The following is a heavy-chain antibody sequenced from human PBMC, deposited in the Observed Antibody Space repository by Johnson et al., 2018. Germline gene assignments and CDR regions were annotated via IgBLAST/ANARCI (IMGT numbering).Heavy chain of an antibody. D-gene: IGHD2-2*01. V-gene: IGHV1-69*14. CDR3: AKDPVDCSRTSCYAGTLRSPYFQH. CDR2: IIPIFGTA. Sequence: QVQLVQSGAEVKKPGSSVKVSCKASGGTFSSYAISWVRQAPGQGLEWMGGIIPIFGTANYAQKFQGRVTITADKSTSTAYMELNSLRAEDTAVYYCAKDPVDCSRTSCYAGTLRSPYFQHWGQGTLVTVSS. J-gene: IGHJ1*01. CDR1: GGTFSSYA.